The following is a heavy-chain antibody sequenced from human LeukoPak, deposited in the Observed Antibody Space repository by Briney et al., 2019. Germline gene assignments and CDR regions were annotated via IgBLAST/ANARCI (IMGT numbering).Heavy chain of an antibody. D-gene: IGHD2-2*01. V-gene: IGHV3-48*01. CDR3: ARRKDVVVVPGPMGYYLDV. J-gene: IGHJ6*03. Sequence: GGSLRLSCAASGFTFSSYSMNWVRQAPGKGLEWVSYISSSSSTIYYADSVKGRFTISRDNAKNSLYLQMNGLRAEDTAVYYCARRKDVVVVPGPMGYYLDVWGKGTTVTVSS. CDR2: ISSSSSTI. CDR1: GFTFSSYS.